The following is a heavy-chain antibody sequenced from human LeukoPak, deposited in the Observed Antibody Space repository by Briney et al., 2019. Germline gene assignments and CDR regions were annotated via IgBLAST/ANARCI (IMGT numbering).Heavy chain of an antibody. CDR1: GGSISSSNW. CDR3: ARDPSTRIGIAVAGTS. Sequence: SETLSLTCAVSGGSISSSNWWSWVRQPPGKGLEWIGEIYHSGSTNYNPSLKSRVTISVDKSKNQFSLKLSSVTAADTAVYYCARDPSTRIGIAVAGTSWGQGTLVTVSS. J-gene: IGHJ5*02. D-gene: IGHD6-19*01. CDR2: IYHSGST. V-gene: IGHV4-4*02.